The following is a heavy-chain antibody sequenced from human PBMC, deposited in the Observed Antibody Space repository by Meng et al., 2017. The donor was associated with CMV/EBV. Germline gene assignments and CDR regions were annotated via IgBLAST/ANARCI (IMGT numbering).Heavy chain of an antibody. Sequence: SCAASGFTFSSYAMSWVRQAPGKGLEWVSYISSSGSTIYYADSVKGRFTISRDNAKNSLYLQMNSLRAEDTAVYYCARARVPAAIGAINWFDPWGQGTLVTVSS. CDR3: ARARVPAAIGAINWFDP. V-gene: IGHV3-11*01. CDR1: GFTFSSYA. CDR2: ISSSGSTI. J-gene: IGHJ5*02. D-gene: IGHD2-2*01.